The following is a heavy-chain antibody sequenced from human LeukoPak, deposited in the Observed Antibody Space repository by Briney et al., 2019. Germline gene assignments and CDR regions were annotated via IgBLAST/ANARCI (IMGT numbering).Heavy chain of an antibody. V-gene: IGHV4-38-2*02. CDR3: ARISMDIVANYFDY. Sequence: SETLSLTCTVSGYSISSGYYWGWIRQPPGKGLEWIGSIYHSGSTYYNPSLKSRVTISVDTSKNQFSLKLSSVTAADTAVYYCARISMDIVANYFDYWGQGTLVTVSS. CDR1: GYSISSGYY. J-gene: IGHJ4*02. CDR2: IYHSGST. D-gene: IGHD5-12*01.